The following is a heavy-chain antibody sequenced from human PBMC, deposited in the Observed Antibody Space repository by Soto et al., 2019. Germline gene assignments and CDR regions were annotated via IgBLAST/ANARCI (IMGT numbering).Heavy chain of an antibody. Sequence: SGPTLVNPTQTLTLTCTFSGFSLITGVGVGWIRQPPGKALEWLAVIFWDNDKRYSPSLRSRLTITKVASKDQVVLTMTDMDPVDTGTYSCARLYYFDSSGYLRPFDSWGQGTLVTVSS. J-gene: IGHJ4*02. D-gene: IGHD3-22*01. V-gene: IGHV2-5*02. CDR2: IFWDNDK. CDR3: ARLYYFDSSGYLRPFDS. CDR1: GFSLITGVG.